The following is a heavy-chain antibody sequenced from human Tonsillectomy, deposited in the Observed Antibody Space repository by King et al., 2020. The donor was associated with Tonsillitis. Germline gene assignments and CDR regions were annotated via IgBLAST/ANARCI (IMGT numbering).Heavy chain of an antibody. V-gene: IGHV1-69*14. Sequence: QLVQSGAEVEKPGASVKLSCKASGGTFSSYAISWVRQAPGQGLEWVGGIIPIFGTANYAQKFQGRFTITADKSTSTAYMELSSLRSEDTAVYYCARARFGEYDYWGQGTLVTVSS. CDR3: ARARFGEYDY. D-gene: IGHD3-10*02. CDR2: IIPIFGTA. CDR1: GGTFSSYA. J-gene: IGHJ4*02.